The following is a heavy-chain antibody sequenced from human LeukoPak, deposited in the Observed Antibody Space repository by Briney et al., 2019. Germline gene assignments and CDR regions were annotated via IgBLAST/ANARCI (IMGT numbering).Heavy chain of an antibody. CDR3: ASAEGGASTY. CDR2: ISSSSVTI. V-gene: IGHV3-48*01. CDR1: GFTFSSYS. Sequence: PGGSLRLSCAASGFTFSSYSMNWVRQAPGKGLEWVSYISSSSVTIYYADSVKGRFTISRDNAKNSLYLQMNSLRVEDAAVYYCASAEGGASTYWGQGTLVTVSS. J-gene: IGHJ4*02. D-gene: IGHD1-26*01.